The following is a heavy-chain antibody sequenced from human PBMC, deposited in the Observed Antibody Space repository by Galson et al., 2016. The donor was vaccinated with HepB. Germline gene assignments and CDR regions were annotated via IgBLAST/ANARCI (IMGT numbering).Heavy chain of an antibody. CDR1: GFTFSSYA. Sequence: SLRLSCAASGFTFSSYAMSWVRQAPGKGLEWVSGISGSGGSTSYGDSVRGRFTISRDNSKNTLYLQMNSLRAEDTAVYYCAKVRQLAYPYGMDVWGQGTTVTVAS. CDR2: ISGSGGST. D-gene: IGHD6-6*01. CDR3: AKVRQLAYPYGMDV. J-gene: IGHJ6*02. V-gene: IGHV3-23*01.